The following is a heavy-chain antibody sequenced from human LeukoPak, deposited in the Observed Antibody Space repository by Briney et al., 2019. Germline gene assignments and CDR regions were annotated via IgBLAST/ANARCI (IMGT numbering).Heavy chain of an antibody. Sequence: PSETLSLTCTVSGGSVSSGSYYWSWIRQPPGKGLEWIGYIYYSGSTNYNPSLKSRVTISVDTSKNQFSLKLSSVTAADTAVYYCARGWYYYDSSGYYSPINAFDIWGQGTMVTVSS. CDR2: IYYSGST. D-gene: IGHD3-22*01. J-gene: IGHJ3*02. CDR1: GGSVSSGSYY. V-gene: IGHV4-61*01. CDR3: ARGWYYYDSSGYYSPINAFDI.